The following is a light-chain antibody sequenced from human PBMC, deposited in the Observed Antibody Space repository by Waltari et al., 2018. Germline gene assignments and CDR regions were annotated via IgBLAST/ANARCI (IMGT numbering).Light chain of an antibody. CDR3: QQYYSTPLT. CDR1: QSVLYSSNNKNY. Sequence: DIVMTQSPDSLAVSLGERAPINCKSSQSVLYSSNNKNYFAWYQQKPGQPPKLLIYWASTRESGVPDRFSGSGSGTDFTLTISSLQAEDVAVYYCQQYYSTPLTFGGGTKVEIK. CDR2: WAS. V-gene: IGKV4-1*01. J-gene: IGKJ4*01.